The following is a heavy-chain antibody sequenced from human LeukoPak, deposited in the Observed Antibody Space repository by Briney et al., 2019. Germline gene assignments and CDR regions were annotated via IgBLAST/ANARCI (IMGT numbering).Heavy chain of an antibody. CDR1: GGSFSGYY. D-gene: IGHD3-22*01. CDR3: ARGLKLYYYDSSGYWFDP. J-gene: IGHJ5*02. Sequence: SETLSLTXAVYGGSFSGYYWSWIRQPPGKGLEWIGEINHSGSTNYNPSLESRVTISVDTSKNQFSLKLSSVTAADTAVYYCARGLKLYYYDSSGYWFDPWGQGTLVTVSS. V-gene: IGHV4-34*01. CDR2: INHSGST.